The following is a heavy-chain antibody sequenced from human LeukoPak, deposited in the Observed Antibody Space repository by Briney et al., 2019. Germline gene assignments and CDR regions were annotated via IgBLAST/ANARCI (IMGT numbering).Heavy chain of an antibody. CDR2: IYHSGST. CDR1: GYSISSGYY. J-gene: IGHJ5*02. Sequence: SETLSLICAVSGYSISSGYYWGWIRQPPGKGLEWIGSIYHSGSTYYNPSLKSRVTISVDTSKNQFSLKLSSVTAADTAVYYCARGSADDFWSGYSPNWFDPWGQGTLVTVSS. D-gene: IGHD3-3*01. CDR3: ARGSADDFWSGYSPNWFDP. V-gene: IGHV4-38-2*01.